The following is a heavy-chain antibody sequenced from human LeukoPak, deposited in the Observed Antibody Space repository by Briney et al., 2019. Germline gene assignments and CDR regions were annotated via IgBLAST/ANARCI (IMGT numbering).Heavy chain of an antibody. D-gene: IGHD3-22*01. V-gene: IGHV3-33*01. CDR3: ARAEGYYDSSGNDAFDI. J-gene: IGHJ3*02. CDR1: GFSFSNYG. CDR2: IWSDGSNE. Sequence: GGSLRLSCAASGFSFSNYGMHWGRQAPGKGLEWVAVIWSDGSNEFYADSVKGRFTISRDNSTNTLYLQMNSLRAEDTAVYYCARAEGYYDSSGNDAFDIWGQGTMVTVSS.